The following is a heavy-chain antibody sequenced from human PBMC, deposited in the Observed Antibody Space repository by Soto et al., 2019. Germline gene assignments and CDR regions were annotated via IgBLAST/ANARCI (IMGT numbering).Heavy chain of an antibody. V-gene: IGHV3-74*01. CDR1: GFTFSTYR. J-gene: IGHJ6*01. CDR2: TNSDGSST. CDR3: ARAKAYYDMDV. Sequence: EVQLVESGGGLVQPGGSLRLSCAASGFTFSTYRMHWVRQAPGKGLVWVSRTNSDGSSTTYADSVKGRFTVSRDNAKNTLYLQMNSLRAEDTAVYYCARAKAYYDMDVWGQGTTITVSS.